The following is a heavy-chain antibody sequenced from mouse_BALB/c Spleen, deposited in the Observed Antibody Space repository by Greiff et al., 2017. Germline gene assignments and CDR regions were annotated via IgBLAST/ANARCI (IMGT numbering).Heavy chain of an antibody. D-gene: IGHD2-1*01. CDR2: INPSTGYT. Sequence: VQLQQSGAELAKPGASVKMSCKASGYTFTSYWMHWVKQRPGQGLEWIGYINPSTGYTNYNQKFKDKATLTADKSSSTAYMQLSSLTSEDSAVYYCARFYGNLNWFAYWGQGTLVTVSA. J-gene: IGHJ3*01. CDR1: GYTFTSYW. V-gene: IGHV1-7*01. CDR3: ARFYGNLNWFAY.